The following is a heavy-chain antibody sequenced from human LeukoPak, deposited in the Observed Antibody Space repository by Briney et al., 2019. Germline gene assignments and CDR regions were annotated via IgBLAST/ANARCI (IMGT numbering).Heavy chain of an antibody. CDR2: IYTSGST. Sequence: PSETLSLTCTLSGGSISTYYWSWIRQPAGKGLEWIGRIYTSGSTNYNPSLKSRVTMSVDTSKNQFSLKLSSVTAADTAVYYCARAADGYNLGGYYFDYWGQGTLVTVSS. CDR3: ARAADGYNLGGYYFDY. V-gene: IGHV4-4*07. J-gene: IGHJ4*02. CDR1: GGSISTYY. D-gene: IGHD5-24*01.